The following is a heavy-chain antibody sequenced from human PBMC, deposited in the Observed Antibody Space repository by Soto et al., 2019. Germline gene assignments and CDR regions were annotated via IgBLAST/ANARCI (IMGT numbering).Heavy chain of an antibody. J-gene: IGHJ6*02. CDR2: IIVGSDNI. Sequence: QLQLVQSGPEVKKPGTSVKVSCKASGFSLTNSVVQWVRQARGQRLEWMARIIVGSDNILNSQKFQDRVTFTRDMSTNTAYMELKRLTSEDTAVYYCVADPQHHDSWSVYPYYYYAMDVWGQGTTVTVSS. D-gene: IGHD3-3*01. CDR3: VADPQHHDSWSVYPYYYYAMDV. CDR1: GFSLTNSV. V-gene: IGHV1-58*01.